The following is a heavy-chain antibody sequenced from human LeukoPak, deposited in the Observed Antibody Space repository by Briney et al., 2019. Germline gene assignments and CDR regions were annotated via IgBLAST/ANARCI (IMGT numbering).Heavy chain of an antibody. Sequence: GGSLRLSCAASGFTFSTHGFHWVRQAPGKGLEWVAVIWYDGSQKYYRDSVKDRFTISRDDSKNTLFLQMNSLRVEDTAVYYCARDVGNFDSGTAHFDYWGQGSLVTVPP. V-gene: IGHV3-33*01. J-gene: IGHJ4*02. D-gene: IGHD3-10*01. CDR3: ARDVGNFDSGTAHFDY. CDR1: GFTFSTHG. CDR2: IWYDGSQK.